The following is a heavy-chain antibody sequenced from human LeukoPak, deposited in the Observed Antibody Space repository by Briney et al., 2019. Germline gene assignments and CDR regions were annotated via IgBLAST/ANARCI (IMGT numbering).Heavy chain of an antibody. Sequence: GASVKVSCKASGFAFTSSAMQWVRQARGQRLEGIGWIVVGSGTKNYAQTFQERVTTTRDVTTSTAYIELCSSISEDTAVYYCAADYYDSSGYHSDYWGQGTLVTVSS. CDR2: IVVGSGTK. CDR1: GFAFTSSA. D-gene: IGHD3-22*01. CDR3: AADYYDSSGYHSDY. V-gene: IGHV1-58*02. J-gene: IGHJ4*02.